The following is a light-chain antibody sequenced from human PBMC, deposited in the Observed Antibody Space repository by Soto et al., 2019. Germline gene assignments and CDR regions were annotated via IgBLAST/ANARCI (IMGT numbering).Light chain of an antibody. J-gene: IGKJ4*01. Sequence: DIVMTQSPDSLAVSLGERATINCKSSQSVLYSSNNKNYLAWYKQKAGQPPKLLIYWASTRQSGVPDRFSGSGYETDFTLTISSLQAEDVALDYCQQYYNPPLSFGGGTKVESK. V-gene: IGKV4-1*01. CDR3: QQYYNPPLS. CDR1: QSVLYSSNNKNY. CDR2: WAS.